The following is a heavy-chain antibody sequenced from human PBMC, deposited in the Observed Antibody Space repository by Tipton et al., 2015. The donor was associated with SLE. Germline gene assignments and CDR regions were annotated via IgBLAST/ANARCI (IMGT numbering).Heavy chain of an antibody. CDR1: GGSISSYY. Sequence: TLSLTCTVSGGSISSYYWSWIRQTPGKGLEWIRYIYYTGSTKFNPSLKSRVSISLDTSKNQFSLKLGSVTAADTAVYYCARLLGPQEGVQGVINEVDYWGQGTLVTVSS. CDR2: IYYTGST. D-gene: IGHD3-10*01. V-gene: IGHV4-59*08. J-gene: IGHJ4*02. CDR3: ARLLGPQEGVQGVINEVDY.